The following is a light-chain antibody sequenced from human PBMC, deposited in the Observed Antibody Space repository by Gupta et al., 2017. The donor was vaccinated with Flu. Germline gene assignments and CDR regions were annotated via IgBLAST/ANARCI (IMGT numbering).Light chain of an antibody. V-gene: IGLV1-44*01. CDR3: EAWDDSLNGPGV. CDR1: SSNIGSNT. Sequence: QSVLTQPPSASGTPGQRVTISCSGSSSNIGSNTVNWYQQLPGTAPKLLISINNQRPSGVPDRFSGSKSGTSASLAISGLQSEDEADYYCEAWDDSLNGPGVFGGGTKLTVL. CDR2: INN. J-gene: IGLJ3*02.